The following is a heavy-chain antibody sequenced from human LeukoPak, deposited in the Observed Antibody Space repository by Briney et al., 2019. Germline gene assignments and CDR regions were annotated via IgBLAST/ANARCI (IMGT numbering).Heavy chain of an antibody. Sequence: SGTLSLTCAVYGGSFSGYYWSWSRQPPGKGLEWIGEIHHGGSTNYNPSLKSRVSISVDKPKNQFSLRVTSVTAADTAVYYCARSGFRDESSSFYHGVFDIWGQGTLVTVSS. CDR2: IHHGGST. V-gene: IGHV4-34*01. CDR1: GGSFSGYY. D-gene: IGHD3-22*01. J-gene: IGHJ3*02. CDR3: ARSGFRDESSSFYHGVFDI.